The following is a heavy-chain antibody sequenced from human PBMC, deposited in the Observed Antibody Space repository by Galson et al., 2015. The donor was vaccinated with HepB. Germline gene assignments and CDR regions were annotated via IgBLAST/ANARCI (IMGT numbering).Heavy chain of an antibody. D-gene: IGHD3/OR15-3a*01. CDR1: GFTFSINA. CDR2: ISGSGDRT. V-gene: IGHV3-23*01. CDR3: ANGVSDWGDGYGLDV. J-gene: IGHJ6*02. Sequence: LRLSCAASGFTFSINAMGWVRQAPGKGLEWVSSISGSGDRTYYAGSVRGRFTISRDNSKNTLYLQMNSLRVEDTAIYFCANGVSDWGDGYGLDVWGQGTTVTVSS.